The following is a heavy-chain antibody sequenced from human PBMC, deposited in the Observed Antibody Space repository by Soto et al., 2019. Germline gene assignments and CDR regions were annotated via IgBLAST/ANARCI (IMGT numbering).Heavy chain of an antibody. D-gene: IGHD6-13*01. CDR2: INAGNGNT. V-gene: IGHV1-3*01. Sequence: ASVKVSCKASGYTFTSYAMHWVRQAPGQRLEWMGWINAGNGNTKYSQKFQGRVTITRDTSASTAYMELSSLRSEDTAVYYCARDRLGASWYDAFDIWGQGTMVTVSS. J-gene: IGHJ3*02. CDR1: GYTFTSYA. CDR3: ARDRLGASWYDAFDI.